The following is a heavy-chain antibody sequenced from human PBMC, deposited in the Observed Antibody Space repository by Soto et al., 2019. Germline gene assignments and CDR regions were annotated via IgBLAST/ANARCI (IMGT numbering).Heavy chain of an antibody. CDR3: ASHGGQWLHPGEDNWFDP. J-gene: IGHJ5*02. Sequence: QVQLQESGPGLVKPSETLSLTCTVSGGSISSYYWSWIRQPPGKGLEWIGYIYYSGSTNYNPSLNSRVTISVDTSKNQFSLKLSSVTAADTAVYYCASHGGQWLHPGEDNWFDPWGQGTLVTVSS. CDR2: IYYSGST. CDR1: GGSISSYY. V-gene: IGHV4-59*01. D-gene: IGHD6-19*01.